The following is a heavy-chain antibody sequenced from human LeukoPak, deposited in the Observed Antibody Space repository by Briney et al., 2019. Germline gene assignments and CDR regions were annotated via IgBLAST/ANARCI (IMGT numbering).Heavy chain of an antibody. CDR1: GFTFSSHI. CDR2: ISSSGSSI. D-gene: IGHD3-10*01. V-gene: IGHV3-48*04. J-gene: IGHJ4*02. CDR3: ARGRGSYFDF. Sequence: GGSLRLSCAASGFTFSSHIMNWVRQAPGKGLEWISYISSSGSSIYYTDSVKGRFTISRDNAKNSLYLQVNSLRAEDTAVYYCARGRGSYFDFWGQGTLVTVSS.